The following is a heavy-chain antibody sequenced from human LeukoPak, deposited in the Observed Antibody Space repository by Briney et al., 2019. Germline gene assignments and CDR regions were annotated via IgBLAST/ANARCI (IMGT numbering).Heavy chain of an antibody. CDR3: ARGVEPLAANTLAY. CDR1: GFNHITND. CDR2: LYSDGNT. J-gene: IGHJ4*02. V-gene: IGHV3-53*01. Sequence: GESLTLPCAPSGFNHITNDMTWVRHAPGKGLECVSDLYSDGNTTYADSVQGRFTISRDNSKNTLYLEMNSLSPDDTAVYYCARGVEPLAANTLAYWGQGTLVTVSS. D-gene: IGHD1-14*01.